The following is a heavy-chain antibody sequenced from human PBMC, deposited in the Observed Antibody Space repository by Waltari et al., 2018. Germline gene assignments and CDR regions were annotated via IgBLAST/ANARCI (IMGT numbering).Heavy chain of an antibody. CDR1: GGTFSSYA. V-gene: IGHV1-69*08. CDR3: ASRRAVGYCSGGSCTQDY. CDR2: IIPIFGTA. D-gene: IGHD2-15*01. J-gene: IGHJ4*02. Sequence: QVQLVQSGAEVKKPGSSVKVSCKASGGTFSSYAIRWVRQAPGQGLEWMGRIIPIFGTANYAQKFQGRVTITADKSTSTAYMELSSLRSEDTAVYYCASRRAVGYCSGGSCTQDYWGQGTLVTVSS.